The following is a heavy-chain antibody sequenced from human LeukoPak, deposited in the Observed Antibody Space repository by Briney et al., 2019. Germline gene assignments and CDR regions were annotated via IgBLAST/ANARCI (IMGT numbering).Heavy chain of an antibody. J-gene: IGHJ4*02. CDR1: GGPFSGYY. Sequence: SETLSLTCAVYGGPFSGYYWSWIRQPPGKGLEWIGEINHSGSTNYNPSLQSRVTISVDTSKNQFSLKLRSVTAADTAVYYCVSGDTAGPDPRLIRYGGKGTLVTVSS. V-gene: IGHV4-34*01. D-gene: IGHD2-8*01. CDR3: VSGDTAGPDPRLIRY. CDR2: INHSGST.